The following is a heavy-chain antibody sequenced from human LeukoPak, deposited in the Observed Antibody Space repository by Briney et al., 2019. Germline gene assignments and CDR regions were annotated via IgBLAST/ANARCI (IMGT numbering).Heavy chain of an antibody. CDR3: ARVNEAVAGTDY. D-gene: IGHD6-19*01. CDR1: GFTVSTYA. J-gene: IGHJ4*02. V-gene: IGHV3-23*01. CDR2: ISGSGGRT. Sequence: GGSLRLSCAASGFTVSTYAMSWVRQAPGKGLEWVSGISGSGGRTYYADSVKDRFTISRDNAKNSLYLQMNSLRAEDTAVYYCARVNEAVAGTDYWGQGTLVTVSS.